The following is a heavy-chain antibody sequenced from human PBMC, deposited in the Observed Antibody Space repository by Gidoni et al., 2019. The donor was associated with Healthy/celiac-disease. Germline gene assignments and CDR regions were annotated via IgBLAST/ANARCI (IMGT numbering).Heavy chain of an antibody. CDR3: ARDLILYCSSTSCYSGWFDP. Sequence: QVPLVQSGAEVKKPGSSVTVSCKASAATFRSYAISWVRQAPGQGLEWMGGIIPIFGTANYAQKFQGRVTITADKSTSTAYMELSSLRSEDTAVYYCARDLILYCSSTSCYSGWFDPWGQGTLVTVSS. D-gene: IGHD2-2*01. CDR2: IIPIFGTA. CDR1: AATFRSYA. J-gene: IGHJ5*02. V-gene: IGHV1-69*06.